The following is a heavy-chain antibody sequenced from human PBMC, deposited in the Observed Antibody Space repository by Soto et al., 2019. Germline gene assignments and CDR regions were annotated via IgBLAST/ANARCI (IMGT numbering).Heavy chain of an antibody. D-gene: IGHD2-15*01. CDR1: GFTFSSYS. V-gene: IGHV3-21*01. CDR3: ARDRKKAASPYYFDY. CDR2: ISSSSSYI. Sequence: EVQLVESGGGLVKPGGSLRLSCAASGFTFSSYSMNWVRQAPGKGLEWVSSISSSSSYIYYADSVKGRFTISRDNAKNSLYLQMNRLRAEDTAVYYCARDRKKAASPYYFDYWGQGTLVTVSS. J-gene: IGHJ4*02.